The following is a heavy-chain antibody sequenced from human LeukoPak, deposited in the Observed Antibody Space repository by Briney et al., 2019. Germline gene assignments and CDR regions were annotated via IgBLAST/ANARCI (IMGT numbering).Heavy chain of an antibody. V-gene: IGHV3-48*03. CDR3: ARGWGYSYGWGWFDP. J-gene: IGHJ5*02. Sequence: PGGSLRLSCAASGFTFSSYEMNWVRQTPGKGLEWVSYISSSSSTIYYADSVKGRFTISRDNAKNSLYLQMNSLRAEDTAVYYCARGWGYSYGWGWFDPWGQGTLVTVSS. D-gene: IGHD5-18*01. CDR2: ISSSSSTI. CDR1: GFTFSSYE.